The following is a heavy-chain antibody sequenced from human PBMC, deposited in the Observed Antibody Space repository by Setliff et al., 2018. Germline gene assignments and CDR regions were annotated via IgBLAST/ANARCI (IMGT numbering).Heavy chain of an antibody. D-gene: IGHD2-2*01. V-gene: IGHV1-18*01. CDR2: ISGYDDNT. Sequence: GASVKVSCKAFGYSFTNYGLNWVRQAPGQGLEWMGWISGYDDNTNYAQHLQGRVTMTTDTSTSTAYMELRSLTSADTAVYYCARGSAKVVALPTANYFDPWGQGTPVTVSS. CDR1: GYSFTNYG. J-gene: IGHJ5*02. CDR3: ARGSAKVVALPTANYFDP.